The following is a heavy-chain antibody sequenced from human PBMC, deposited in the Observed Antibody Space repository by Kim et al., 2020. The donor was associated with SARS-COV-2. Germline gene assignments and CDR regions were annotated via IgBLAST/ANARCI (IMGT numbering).Heavy chain of an antibody. D-gene: IGHD1-1*01. CDR3: ARGNTTSHFYYYYYGMDA. CDR1: GGSFSGYY. J-gene: IGHJ6*01. V-gene: IGHV4-34*01. Sequence: SETLSLTCAVYGGSFSGYYWSWIRQPPGKGLEWIGEINHSGSTNYNPSLKSRVTISVDTSKNQFSLKLSSVTAADTAVYYCARGNTTSHFYYYYYGMDA. CDR2: INHSGST.